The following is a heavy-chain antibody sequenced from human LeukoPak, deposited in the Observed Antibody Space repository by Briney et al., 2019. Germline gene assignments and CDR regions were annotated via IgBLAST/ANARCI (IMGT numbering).Heavy chain of an antibody. Sequence: SVKVSCKASGGTFSSYAISWVRQAPGQGLEWMGRIIPILGIANYAQKFQGRVTITADKSTSTAYMELSSLRSEDTAVYYCARDGPRRGYCSSTSCYPFDYWGQGTLVTVSS. CDR2: IIPILGIA. CDR1: GGTFSSYA. J-gene: IGHJ4*02. D-gene: IGHD2-2*01. V-gene: IGHV1-69*04. CDR3: ARDGPRRGYCSSTSCYPFDY.